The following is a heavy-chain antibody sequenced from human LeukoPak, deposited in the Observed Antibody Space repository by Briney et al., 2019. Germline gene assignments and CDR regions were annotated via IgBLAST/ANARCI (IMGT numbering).Heavy chain of an antibody. V-gene: IGHV4-61*02. J-gene: IGHJ3*02. D-gene: IGHD3-3*01. CDR3: ARGREYYDFWSGFNAFDI. Sequence: SETLSLTCTVSGGSISSGSYYWSWIRQPAGKGLEWIGRIYTIGSTNYNPSLKSRVTISVDRSKNQFSLKLSSVTAADTAVYYCARGREYYDFWSGFNAFDIWGQGTMVTVSS. CDR1: GGSISSGSYY. CDR2: IYTIGST.